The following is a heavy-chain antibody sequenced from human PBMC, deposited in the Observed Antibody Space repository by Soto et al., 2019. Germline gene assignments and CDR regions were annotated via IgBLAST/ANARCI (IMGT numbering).Heavy chain of an antibody. CDR2: ISGSGGST. D-gene: IGHD3-22*01. V-gene: IGHV3-23*01. J-gene: IGHJ4*02. Sequence: ESGGGLVQPGGSLRLSCAASGFTFSSYAMSWVRQAPGKGLEWVSAISGSGGSTYYADSVKGRFTISRDNSKNTLYLQMNSLRAEDTAVYYCAKDAARHYYDSSGPHYWGQGTLVTVSS. CDR1: GFTFSSYA. CDR3: AKDAARHYYDSSGPHY.